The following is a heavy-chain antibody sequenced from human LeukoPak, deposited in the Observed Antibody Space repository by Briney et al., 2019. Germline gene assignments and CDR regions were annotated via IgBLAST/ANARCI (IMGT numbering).Heavy chain of an antibody. J-gene: IGHJ4*02. V-gene: IGHV1-8*01. CDR2: MNPDSGHT. CDR1: GYTFTSSD. Sequence: ASVKVSCKASGYTFTSSDINWVRQATGQGLEWMGWMNPDSGHTGFTQKFQGRVTMARDTSINTVYMELSSLRSEDTAVYYCVRVLVRGYAYFDFWGQGTLVTVSS. D-gene: IGHD5-12*01. CDR3: VRVLVRGYAYFDF.